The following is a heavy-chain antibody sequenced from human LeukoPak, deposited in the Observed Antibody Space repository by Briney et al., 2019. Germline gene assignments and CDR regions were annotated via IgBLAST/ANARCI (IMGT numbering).Heavy chain of an antibody. CDR1: GYSFTTHW. D-gene: IGHD2-21*01. CDR3: ARRRAAYGDYFDQ. V-gene: IGHV5-51*01. J-gene: IGHJ4*02. Sequence: GESLKISCKVSGYSFTTHWTGWVRQMPGKGLQSLAIINPGDSDNRYSPSFQGQVTISADKSINTAYLQWSSLKASDTAIYYCARRRAAYGDYFDQWGQGTLVTVSS. CDR2: INPGDSDN.